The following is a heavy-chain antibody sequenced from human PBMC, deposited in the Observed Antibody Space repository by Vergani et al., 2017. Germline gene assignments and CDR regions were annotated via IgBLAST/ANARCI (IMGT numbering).Heavy chain of an antibody. Sequence: QVQLVESGGGLVKPGGSLRLSCAASGFTFSDYYMSWIRQAPGKGLEWVSYISSSGSTIYYADSVKGRFTISRDNAKNSLYLQMNSLRAEVTAVYYCAGDITIFGVVILSSYFDYWGQGTLVTVSS. CDR1: GFTFSDYY. V-gene: IGHV3-11*01. D-gene: IGHD3-3*01. CDR3: AGDITIFGVVILSSYFDY. CDR2: ISSSGSTI. J-gene: IGHJ4*02.